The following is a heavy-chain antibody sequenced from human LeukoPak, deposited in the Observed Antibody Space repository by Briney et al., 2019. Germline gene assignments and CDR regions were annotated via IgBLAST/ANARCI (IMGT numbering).Heavy chain of an antibody. V-gene: IGHV3-7*01. CDR1: GFTFSNYW. CDR2: IKQDGSAK. Sequence: GGSLRLSCAASGFTFSNYWMSWVRQAPGKGLEWVANIKQDGSAKYYVDSVKGRFIISRDNAKKLLYLQMNSLRAEDTAVYYCARFSPGDYYDILTGYYNAYFDYWGQGTLVTVSS. J-gene: IGHJ4*02. D-gene: IGHD3-9*01. CDR3: ARFSPGDYYDILTGYYNAYFDY.